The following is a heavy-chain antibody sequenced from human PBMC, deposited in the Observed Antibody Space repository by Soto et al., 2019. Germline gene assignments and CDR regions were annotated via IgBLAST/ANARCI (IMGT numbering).Heavy chain of an antibody. CDR3: FRGGVTSRTFDY. D-gene: IGHD3-16*01. V-gene: IGHV5-51*01. CDR2: IFPDDSDT. J-gene: IGHJ4*02. Sequence: GESLKISCKGSGYSFTSYWIGWVRQMPGQGLEWMGIIFPDDSDTRYSPSFQGHATISVDKSISTAYVQWSSLKASDSAIYYCFRGGVTSRTFDYWGQGTLVTVSS. CDR1: GYSFTSYW.